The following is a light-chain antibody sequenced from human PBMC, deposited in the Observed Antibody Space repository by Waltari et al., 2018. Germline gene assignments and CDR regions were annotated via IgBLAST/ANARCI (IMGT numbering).Light chain of an antibody. Sequence: DIVMTQSPDSLAVSLGERATINCKSSQSVLYSANNKNFLAWYQQKPGQPPKVLSYWASFRASVVHERFSGSASGTDFTLTISTRQAEDVAVYYCHQYYSTPDTFGQGTHLEIK. V-gene: IGKV4-1*01. CDR2: WAS. CDR1: QSVLYSANNKNF. CDR3: HQYYSTPDT. J-gene: IGKJ2*01.